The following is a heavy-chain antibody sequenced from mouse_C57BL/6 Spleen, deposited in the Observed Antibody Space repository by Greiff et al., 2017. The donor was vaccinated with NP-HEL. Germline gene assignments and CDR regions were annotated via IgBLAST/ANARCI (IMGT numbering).Heavy chain of an antibody. CDR2: INPNNGGT. Sequence: VQLQQSGPELVKPGASVKISCKASGYTFTDYYMNWVKQSHGKSLEWIGDINPNNGGTSYNQKFKGKATLTVDKSSSTAYMELRSLTSEDSAVYYCARRDYGSSFFDYWGQGTTLTVSS. V-gene: IGHV1-26*01. CDR1: GYTFTDYY. D-gene: IGHD1-1*01. CDR3: ARRDYGSSFFDY. J-gene: IGHJ2*01.